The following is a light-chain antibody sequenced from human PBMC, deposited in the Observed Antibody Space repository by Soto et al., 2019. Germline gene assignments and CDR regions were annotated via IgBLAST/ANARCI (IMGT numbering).Light chain of an antibody. CDR3: SSYAGINNVGV. J-gene: IGLJ1*01. CDR2: EVN. Sequence: QSALTQPPSASGSPGQSVTISCTGTSSDVGGYKYVSWYQQHPGKAPKLMIFEVNKRPSGVPDRFSGSKSGNTASLTVSGLQADDDADYYCSSYAGINNVGVFGTGTKLTVL. CDR1: SSDVGGYKY. V-gene: IGLV2-8*01.